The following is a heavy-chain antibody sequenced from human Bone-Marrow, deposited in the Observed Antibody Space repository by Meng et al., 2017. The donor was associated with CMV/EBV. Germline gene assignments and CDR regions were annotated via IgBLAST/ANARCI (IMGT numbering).Heavy chain of an antibody. CDR3: ARDRSARFFDY. D-gene: IGHD6-25*01. J-gene: IGHJ4*02. Sequence: GESLKISCAASGFTFRNHGMHWVRQAPGKGLEWVAVIWYDGSNKYYADSVNGRFAISRDNSKMTLDLQMNNLRAEDTAIYYFARDRSARFFDYWGRGTLVTVSS. V-gene: IGHV3-33*01. CDR2: IWYDGSNK. CDR1: GFTFRNHG.